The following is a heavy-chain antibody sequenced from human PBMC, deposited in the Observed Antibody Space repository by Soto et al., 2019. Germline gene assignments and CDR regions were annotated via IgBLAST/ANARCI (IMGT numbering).Heavy chain of an antibody. CDR2: ISHDGRNK. V-gene: IGHV3-30*18. D-gene: IGHD2-8*02. CDR3: AKGGLLWWSQGIDF. J-gene: IGHJ4*02. CDR1: GFIFGKYD. Sequence: QVQLVESGGGVVQPRRSLGLSCEGSGFIFGKYDMYWVRQAPGKGLEWVTKISHDGRNKDYEDSVQGRFTISRDNSRDTMYLEMNSLRPEDTAIYYCAKGGLLWWSQGIDFWGQGTLVTVSA.